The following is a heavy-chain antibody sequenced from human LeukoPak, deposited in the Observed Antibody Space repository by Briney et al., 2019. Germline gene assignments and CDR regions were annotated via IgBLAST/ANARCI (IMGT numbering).Heavy chain of an antibody. D-gene: IGHD1-26*01. Sequence: GGSLRLSCEASGFTFTTYSMTWVRQAPGKGLEWVSAISGSGSGGSTYYADSVKGRFTISRDNSKNTLYLQMNSLTAEDTAVYYCARDSSGSYHFDYWGQGTLVTVSS. CDR2: ISGSGSGGST. V-gene: IGHV3-23*01. CDR1: GFTFTTYS. CDR3: ARDSSGSYHFDY. J-gene: IGHJ4*02.